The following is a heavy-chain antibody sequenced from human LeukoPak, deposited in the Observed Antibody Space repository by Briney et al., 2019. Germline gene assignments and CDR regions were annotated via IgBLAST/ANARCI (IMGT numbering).Heavy chain of an antibody. CDR3: ARVVGGAQWLVHLFDY. D-gene: IGHD6-19*01. CDR2: ISSSSDYI. Sequence: GGSLRLSCAASGFTFSTYSMNWVRQAPGKGLEWVSSISSSSDYIYYADSVKGRFTISRDNAKNSLYLQMNSLRAEDTAVYYCARVVGGAQWLVHLFDYWGQGTLVTVSS. CDR1: GFTFSTYS. J-gene: IGHJ4*02. V-gene: IGHV3-21*01.